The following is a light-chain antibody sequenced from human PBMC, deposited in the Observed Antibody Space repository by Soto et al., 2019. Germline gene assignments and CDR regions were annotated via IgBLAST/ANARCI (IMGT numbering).Light chain of an antibody. V-gene: IGKV3D-15*01. CDR3: QHYNNWPLT. CDR2: GAS. J-gene: IGKJ4*01. Sequence: EIVMTQSPATLSVSPGERATLSCRASQSVSSNLAWYQQKPGQAPRLLIYGASTRATGIPARFSSSGSGTECTLTISRLQSEDSEVYYCQHYNNWPLTFGGGTKVEIK. CDR1: QSVSSN.